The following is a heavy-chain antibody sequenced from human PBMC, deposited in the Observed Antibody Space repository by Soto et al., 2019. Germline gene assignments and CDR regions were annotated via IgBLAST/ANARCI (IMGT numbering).Heavy chain of an antibody. Sequence: GSLRLCCAASGFTFSSYAMSWVRQAPGKGLEWVSSISGSGGTTYYADSVKGRFTISRDNSKNTLYLQMNSLRAEDTAIYYCAKDRFPNCGGHCYLNIHHSGQATPVTVSS. D-gene: IGHD2-21*01. CDR3: AKDRFPNCGGHCYLNIHH. CDR2: ISGSGGTT. J-gene: IGHJ5*02. V-gene: IGHV3-23*01. CDR1: GFTFSSYA.